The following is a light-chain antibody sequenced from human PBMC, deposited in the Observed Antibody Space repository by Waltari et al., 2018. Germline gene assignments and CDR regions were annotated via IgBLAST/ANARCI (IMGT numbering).Light chain of an antibody. Sequence: QLVLTQSPSASASLGASVKLTCTLSSGHSSNVIAWHQQQQEKGPRYLMKVNSDGSHSKGDKIPDRFSGSSSGAEHYLTIASLQSEEEADYYCQTGGHGTWVFGGGTKLTVL. V-gene: IGLV4-69*01. CDR1: SGHSSNV. CDR2: VNSDGSH. CDR3: QTGGHGTWV. J-gene: IGLJ3*02.